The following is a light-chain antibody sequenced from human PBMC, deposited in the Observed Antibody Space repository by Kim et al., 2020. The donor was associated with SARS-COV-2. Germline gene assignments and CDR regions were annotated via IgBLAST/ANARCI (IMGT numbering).Light chain of an antibody. CDR3: QQYNTWPPFT. J-gene: IGKJ4*01. V-gene: IGKV3-15*01. Sequence: CPGERATPSCRASQSVSSSVAWYQHKPGQAPRLLIYGASTRATGIAARFSGSGSGTEFTLTISSLQSEDFAVYYCQQYNTWPPFTFGGGTKVDIK. CDR1: QSVSSS. CDR2: GAS.